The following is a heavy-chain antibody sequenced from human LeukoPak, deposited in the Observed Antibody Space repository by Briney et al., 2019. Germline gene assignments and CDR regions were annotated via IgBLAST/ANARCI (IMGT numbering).Heavy chain of an antibody. Sequence: SETLSLTCTVSGGSISSYYWSWIRQPPGKGLEWIGSIYYSGSTYYNPSLKSRVTISVDTSKNQFSLKLSSVTAADTAVYYCASLLYSSSGYDYWGQGTLVTVSS. CDR1: GGSISSYY. D-gene: IGHD6-6*01. CDR3: ASLLYSSSGYDY. J-gene: IGHJ4*02. V-gene: IGHV4-39*01. CDR2: IYYSGST.